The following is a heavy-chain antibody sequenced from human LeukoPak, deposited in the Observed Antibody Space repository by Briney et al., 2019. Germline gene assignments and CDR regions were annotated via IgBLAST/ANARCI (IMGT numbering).Heavy chain of an antibody. CDR3: ARDTYYDFWSGSNNWFDP. D-gene: IGHD3-3*01. CDR2: IYTSGST. CDR1: GGSISSYY. V-gene: IGHV4-4*07. Sequence: SETLSPTCTVSGGSISSYYWSWIRQPAGKGLEWIGRIYTSGSTNYNPSLKSRVTMSVDTSKNQFSLKLSSVTAADTAVYYCARDTYYDFWSGSNNWFDPWGQGTLVTVSS. J-gene: IGHJ5*02.